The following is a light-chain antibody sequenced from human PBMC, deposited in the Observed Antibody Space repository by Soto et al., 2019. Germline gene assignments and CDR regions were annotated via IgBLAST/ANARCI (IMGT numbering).Light chain of an antibody. CDR2: KAS. CDR3: QQYNSFIWT. Sequence: DIQMTQSPSTLSVSLGDRVTITCRASQTISSWLDWYQQKPGKAPKLLIYKASTLKSGVPSRFSGSGSGTEFNLTISSLQPEDFATYYCQQYNSFIWTFGQGTKVDIK. CDR1: QTISSW. V-gene: IGKV1-5*03. J-gene: IGKJ1*01.